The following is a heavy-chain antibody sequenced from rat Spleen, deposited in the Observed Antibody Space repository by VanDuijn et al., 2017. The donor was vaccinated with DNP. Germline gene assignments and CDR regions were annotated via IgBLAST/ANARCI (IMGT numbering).Heavy chain of an antibody. J-gene: IGHJ4*01. CDR2: ISGGGVT. D-gene: IGHD1-11*01. V-gene: IGHV2S8*01. CDR1: GFSLTTYG. Sequence: QVQLKESGPGLVPPSQTLSLTCTVSGFSLTTYGVSWVRQPPGKGLEWIAAISGGGVTYYNSPLKSRLTISRDTSKSQVFLKMNSLQTEDTAMYFCARNYGLMDAWGQGTSVTVSS. CDR3: ARNYGLMDA.